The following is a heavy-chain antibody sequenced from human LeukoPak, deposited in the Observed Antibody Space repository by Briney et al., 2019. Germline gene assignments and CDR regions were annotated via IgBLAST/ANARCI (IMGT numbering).Heavy chain of an antibody. Sequence: PGGSLRLSCAASGFTFSSYAMIWVRQAPGKGLEWVSAISGSGVSTFYADSVKGRSTISRDNSKNTLFLQMNSLRAEDTAIYYCAKDRATVPTLFDYWGQGTLVTVSS. CDR1: GFTFSSYA. D-gene: IGHD4-17*01. V-gene: IGHV3-23*01. J-gene: IGHJ4*02. CDR2: ISGSGVST. CDR3: AKDRATVPTLFDY.